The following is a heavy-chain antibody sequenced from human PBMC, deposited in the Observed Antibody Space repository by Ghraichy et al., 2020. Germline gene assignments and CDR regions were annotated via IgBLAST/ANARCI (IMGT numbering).Heavy chain of an antibody. V-gene: IGHV4-39*01. J-gene: IGHJ4*02. Sequence: ESLNISCTVSGGSISSSSYYWGWIRQPPGKGLEWIGSIYYSGSTYYNPSLKSRVTISVDTSKNQFSLKLSSVTAADTAVYYCARGRSSSWYRGYWGQGTLVTVSS. CDR2: IYYSGST. CDR1: GGSISSSSYY. D-gene: IGHD6-13*01. CDR3: ARGRSSSWYRGY.